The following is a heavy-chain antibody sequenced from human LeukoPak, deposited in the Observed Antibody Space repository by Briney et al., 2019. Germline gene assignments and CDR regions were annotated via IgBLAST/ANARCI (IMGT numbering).Heavy chain of an antibody. D-gene: IGHD3-22*01. CDR3: ARDGPYYYDSSGYYPSGAHLRFDP. J-gene: IGHJ5*02. CDR1: GGSISSYY. CDR2: FYYSGST. V-gene: IGHV4-59*01. Sequence: SDTLSLTCTVSGGSISSYYWSWIRQPTGKGLEGIGYFYYSGSTNYKPSLKSRVPISVDTSKNQFSMNLSSVSAADTAVYYCARDGPYYYDSSGYYPSGAHLRFDPWGQGTLVTVSS.